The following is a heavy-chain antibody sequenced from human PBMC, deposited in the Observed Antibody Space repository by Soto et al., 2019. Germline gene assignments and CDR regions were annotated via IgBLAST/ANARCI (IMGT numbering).Heavy chain of an antibody. CDR3: ARWAYSNPFDY. Sequence: PSETLSLTCTVSGGSISSGGYYWSWIRQHPGKGLEWIGYIYYSGSTYYNPSLKSRVTISVDTSKNQFSLKLSSVTAADTAVYYCARWAYSNPFDYWGQGTLVTVSS. CDR1: GGSISSGGYY. J-gene: IGHJ4*02. D-gene: IGHD4-4*01. V-gene: IGHV4-31*03. CDR2: IYYSGST.